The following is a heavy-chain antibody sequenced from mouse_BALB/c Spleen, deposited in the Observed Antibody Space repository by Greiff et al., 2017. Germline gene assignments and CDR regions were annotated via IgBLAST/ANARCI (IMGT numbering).Heavy chain of an antibody. CDR3: ARYYYYGSSTYYFDY. Sequence: DVMLVESGGGLVKPGGSLKLSCAASGFTFSDYYMYWVRQTPEKRLEWVATISDGGSYTYYPDSVKGRFTISRDNAKNNLYLQMSSLKSEDTAMYYCARYYYYGSSTYYFDYWGQGTTLTVSS. CDR2: ISDGGSYT. V-gene: IGHV5-4*02. CDR1: GFTFSDYY. D-gene: IGHD1-1*01. J-gene: IGHJ2*01.